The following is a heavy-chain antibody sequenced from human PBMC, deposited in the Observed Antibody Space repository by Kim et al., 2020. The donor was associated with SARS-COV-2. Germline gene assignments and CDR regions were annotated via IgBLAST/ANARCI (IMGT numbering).Heavy chain of an antibody. CDR3: ARANGWRTTWTYYFDY. CDR1: GFTFSDYG. Sequence: GGSLRLSCAASGFTFSDYGMHWVRQAPGKGLQWVAIISYDESDKYYTDSVKGRFTISRDNSKNTLYLQMSSLRPEDTAVYYCARANGWRTTWTYYFDYWGQGTLVTVSS. J-gene: IGHJ4*02. V-gene: IGHV3-30*03. D-gene: IGHD6-19*01. CDR2: ISYDESDK.